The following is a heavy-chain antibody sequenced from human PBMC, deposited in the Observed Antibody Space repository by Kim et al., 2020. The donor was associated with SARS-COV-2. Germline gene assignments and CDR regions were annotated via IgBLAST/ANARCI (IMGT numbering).Heavy chain of an antibody. J-gene: IGHJ5*02. Sequence: GGSLRLSCAASGFTFSSYAMSWVRQAPGKGLEWVSAISGSGGSTYYADSVKGRFTISRDNSKNTLYLQMNSLRAEDTAVYYWAKGLSDIVVVTASLHGGWFDPWGQGTLVTLSS. CDR1: GFTFSSYA. CDR3: AKGLSDIVVVTASLHGGWFDP. CDR2: ISGSGGST. V-gene: IGHV3-23*01. D-gene: IGHD2-21*02.